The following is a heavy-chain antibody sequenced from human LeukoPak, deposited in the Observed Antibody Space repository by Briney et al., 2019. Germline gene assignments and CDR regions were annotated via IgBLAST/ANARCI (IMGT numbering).Heavy chain of an antibody. V-gene: IGHV3-74*01. CDR1: GFTFSMYW. CDR3: ARVPPSVGEATSEYFQD. CDR2: INTDGSTT. Sequence: GGSLRLSRAASGFTFSMYWMHWVRQAPGKGLLWVSRINTDGSTTNYADSVKGRFTISRDNAKNTLYLQMNSLRSEDTAVYYCARVPPSVGEATSEYFQDWGQGTLVTVSS. D-gene: IGHD1-26*01. J-gene: IGHJ1*01.